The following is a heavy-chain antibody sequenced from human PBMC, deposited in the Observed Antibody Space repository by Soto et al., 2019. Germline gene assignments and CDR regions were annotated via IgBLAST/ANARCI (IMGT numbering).Heavy chain of an antibody. Sequence: ASVKVSCKASGGTFSSYAISWVRQAPGQGLEWMGGIIPIFGTANYAQKFQGRVTITADESTSTAYMELSSLRSEDTAVYYCARGWLQYLYYFDYWGQGTLVTVSS. CDR2: IIPIFGTA. CDR3: ARGWLQYLYYFDY. J-gene: IGHJ4*02. V-gene: IGHV1-69*13. CDR1: GGTFSSYA. D-gene: IGHD3-9*01.